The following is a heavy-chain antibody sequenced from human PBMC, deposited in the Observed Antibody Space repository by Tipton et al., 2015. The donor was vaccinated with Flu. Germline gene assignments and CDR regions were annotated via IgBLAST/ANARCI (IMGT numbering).Heavy chain of an antibody. CDR2: IYYSGST. D-gene: IGHD6-6*01. CDR1: GGSISRYY. Sequence: TLSLTCTVSGGSISRYYWSWIRQTPGKGLEWIGYIYYSGSTNYNPSLKSRVTISVDTSKNQFSLKLSSVTAADTAVYYCASSIAAPEYFFDYWGQGTLVTVSS. V-gene: IGHV4-59*01. CDR3: ASSIAAPEYFFDY. J-gene: IGHJ4*02.